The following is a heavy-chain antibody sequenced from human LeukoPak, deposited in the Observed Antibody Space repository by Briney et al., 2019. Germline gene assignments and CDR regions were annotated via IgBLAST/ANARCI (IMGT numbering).Heavy chain of an antibody. Sequence: GGSLRLSCAASRFNFNNAWMNWVRQAPGKGLEWVGRIKSKSDGGTTDNAAPVKGRFTISKDDSKNTLYLQMNSLKTGDTGIYYCTTGTLTSDYWGQGTLVTVSS. CDR1: RFNFNNAW. J-gene: IGHJ4*02. V-gene: IGHV3-15*01. D-gene: IGHD4-17*01. CDR2: IKSKSDGGTT. CDR3: TTGTLTSDY.